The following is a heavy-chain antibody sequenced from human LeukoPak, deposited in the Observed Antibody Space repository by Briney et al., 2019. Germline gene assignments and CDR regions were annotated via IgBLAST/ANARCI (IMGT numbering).Heavy chain of an antibody. V-gene: IGHV4-59*01. Sequence: SEALSLTCTVSGGSISSYYWSWIRQPPGKGLEWIGYIYYSGSTNYNPSLKSQVTISVDTSKNQFSLKLSSVTAADTAVYYCASQAGYYYYMDVWGKGTTVTVSS. CDR1: GGSISSYY. J-gene: IGHJ6*03. CDR3: ASQAGYYYYMDV. CDR2: IYYSGST. D-gene: IGHD6-25*01.